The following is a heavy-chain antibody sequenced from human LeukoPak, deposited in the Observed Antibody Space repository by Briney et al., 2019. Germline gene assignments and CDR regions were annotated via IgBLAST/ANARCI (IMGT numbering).Heavy chain of an antibody. V-gene: IGHV4-34*01. CDR1: GGSFSSYY. J-gene: IGHJ6*03. CDR2: INHSGST. Sequence: SETLSLTCAVYGGSFSSYYWSWIRQPPGKGLEWIGEINHSGSTNYNPSLKSRVTISVDTSKNQFSLKLSSVTAADTAVYYCARTVGQQLVFYYMDVWGKGTTVTVSS. CDR3: ARTVGQQLVFYYMDV. D-gene: IGHD6-13*01.